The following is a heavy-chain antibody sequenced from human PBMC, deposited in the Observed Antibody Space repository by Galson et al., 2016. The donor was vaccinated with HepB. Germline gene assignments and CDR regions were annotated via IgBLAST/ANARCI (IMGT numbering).Heavy chain of an antibody. V-gene: IGHV3-33*05. CDR1: GFTFHNFG. Sequence: SLRLSCAASGFTFHNFGMHWVRQAPGKGLEWVAFISYSGSNKYYGDSVKGRFAISRDNSKNTLYLQMNSLRAEDTAVYYCAKGYGFWTAFDYWGQGTLVTVSS. CDR2: ISYSGSNK. CDR3: AKGYGFWTAFDY. D-gene: IGHD3-3*01. J-gene: IGHJ4*02.